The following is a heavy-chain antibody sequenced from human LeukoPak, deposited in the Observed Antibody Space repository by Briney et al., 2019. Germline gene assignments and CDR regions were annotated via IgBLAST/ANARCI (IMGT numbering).Heavy chain of an antibody. Sequence: PSETLSLTCTVPAASISSGGYYWSWIRQHPGQGLARIPSISYSRSTYYTPSLKSRVTISVDTSKNQFSLKLSSATAADTAVYYCARGSPYDYIWGSYRPHFFDYWGQGTLVTVSS. CDR1: AASISSGGYY. CDR3: ARGSPYDYIWGSYRPHFFDY. D-gene: IGHD3-16*02. V-gene: IGHV4-31*03. J-gene: IGHJ4*02. CDR2: ISYSRST.